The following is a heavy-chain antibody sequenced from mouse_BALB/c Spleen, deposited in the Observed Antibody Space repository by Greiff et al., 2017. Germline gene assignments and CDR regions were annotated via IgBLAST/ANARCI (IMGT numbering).Heavy chain of an antibody. CDR3: ARYSRSNAMDY. J-gene: IGHJ4*01. Sequence: EVKLVESGGGLVKPGGSLKLSCAASGFTFSSYAMSWVRQSPEKRLEWVAEISSGGSYTYYPDTVTGRFTISRDNAKNTLYLEMSSLRSEDTAMYYCARYSRSNAMDYWGQGTSVTVSS. V-gene: IGHV5-9-4*01. CDR1: GFTFSSYA. CDR2: ISSGGSYT.